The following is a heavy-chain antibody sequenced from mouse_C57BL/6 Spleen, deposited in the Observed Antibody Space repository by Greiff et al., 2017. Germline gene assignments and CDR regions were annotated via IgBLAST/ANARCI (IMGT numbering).Heavy chain of an antibody. D-gene: IGHD3-2*01. J-gene: IGHJ3*01. Sequence: VPLQQSGPELVKPGASVKISCKASGYAFSSSWMNWVKQRPGKGLEWIGRIYPGDGDTNYNGKFKGKATLTADKSSSTAYMQLSSLTSEDSAVYFCARDETAGGFAYWGQGTLVTVSA. CDR2: IYPGDGDT. V-gene: IGHV1-82*01. CDR3: ARDETAGGFAY. CDR1: GYAFSSSW.